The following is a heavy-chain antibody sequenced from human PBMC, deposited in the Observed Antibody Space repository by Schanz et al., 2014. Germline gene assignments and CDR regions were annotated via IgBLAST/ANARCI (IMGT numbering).Heavy chain of an antibody. CDR3: VRVSFADPRLYRGMDRDIDY. V-gene: IGHV3-33*08. CDR2: INSDGTKR. J-gene: IGHJ4*02. D-gene: IGHD5-18*01. CDR1: GFTFSSYS. Sequence: VQVVESGGGLVQPGGSLRLSCTASGFTFSSYSMNWVRQAPGKGLEWVAFINSDGTKRFYADSVKSRFTISRDNSRNTLYLQMNNLRAEDTAVYYCVRVSFADPRLYRGMDRDIDYWGQGTLVTVSS.